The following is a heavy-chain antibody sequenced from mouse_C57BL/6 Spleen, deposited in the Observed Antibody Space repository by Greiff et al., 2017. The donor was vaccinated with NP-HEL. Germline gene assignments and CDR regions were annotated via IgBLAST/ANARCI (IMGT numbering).Heavy chain of an antibody. CDR3: TRFDYDWYFDV. J-gene: IGHJ1*03. Sequence: EVQLVESGGGLVQPGGSMKLSCAASGFTFSDAWMDWVRQSPEKGLEWVAEIRNKANNHATYYAESVKGRFTISRDDSKSRVYLQMNSLRAEDTGIYYCTRFDYDWYFDVWGTGTTVTVSS. CDR1: GFTFSDAW. V-gene: IGHV6-6*01. CDR2: IRNKANNHAT. D-gene: IGHD2-4*01.